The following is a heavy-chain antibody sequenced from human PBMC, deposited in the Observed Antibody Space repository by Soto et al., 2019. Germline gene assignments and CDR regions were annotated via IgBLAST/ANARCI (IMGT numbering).Heavy chain of an antibody. CDR3: ARYLYGSGIWYVNL. D-gene: IGHD3-10*01. Sequence: QVQLQESGPGLVKPSETLSLSCTVSGDSVRNGNHYWSWIRQPPGKGLEWIGYIYYTGRTNYNTYLKSRVTMSLDASTNQFSLKMASVTAADTALYYCARYLYGSGIWYVNLWGRGTLVTVSS. J-gene: IGHJ2*01. V-gene: IGHV4-61*01. CDR2: IYYTGRT. CDR1: GDSVRNGNHY.